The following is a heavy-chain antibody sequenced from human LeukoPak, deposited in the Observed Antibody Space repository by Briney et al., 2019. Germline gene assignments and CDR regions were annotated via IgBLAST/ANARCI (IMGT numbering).Heavy chain of an antibody. CDR3: ARVAYDPGTYYYDSSGYYYFDY. V-gene: IGHV1-2*02. Sequence: ASVKVSCKASGYTFTGYYMHWVRQAPGQGLEWMGWINPNSGGTNYAQKFQGRVTMTRDTSISTAYMELSSLRSDDTAVYYCARVAYDPGTYYYDSSGYYYFDYWGQGTLVTVSS. CDR2: INPNSGGT. CDR1: GYTFTGYY. J-gene: IGHJ4*02. D-gene: IGHD3-22*01.